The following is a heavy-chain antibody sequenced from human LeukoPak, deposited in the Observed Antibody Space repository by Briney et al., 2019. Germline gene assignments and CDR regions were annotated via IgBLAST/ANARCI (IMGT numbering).Heavy chain of an antibody. Sequence: SVKASCKASGGTFSSYAISRVRQAPGQGLEWMGGIIPIFGTANYAQKFQGRVTITADESTSTAYMELSSLRSEDTAVYYCARDSWELPNWFDPWGQGTLVTVSS. CDR2: IIPIFGTA. CDR3: ARDSWELPNWFDP. J-gene: IGHJ5*02. CDR1: GGTFSSYA. V-gene: IGHV1-69*13. D-gene: IGHD1-26*01.